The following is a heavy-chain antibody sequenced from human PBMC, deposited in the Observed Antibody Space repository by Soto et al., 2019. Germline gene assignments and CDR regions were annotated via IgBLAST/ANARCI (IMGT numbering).Heavy chain of an antibody. CDR1: GFTFSSYA. CDR2: ISGSGGST. Sequence: GGSLRLSCAASGFTFSSYAMSWVRQAPGKGLEWVSAISGSGGSTYYADSVKGRFTISRDNSKNTLYLQMNSLRAEDTAVYYCARDPHMTTVTIYIFDYWGQGTLVTVSS. D-gene: IGHD4-17*01. V-gene: IGHV3-23*01. J-gene: IGHJ4*02. CDR3: ARDPHMTTVTIYIFDY.